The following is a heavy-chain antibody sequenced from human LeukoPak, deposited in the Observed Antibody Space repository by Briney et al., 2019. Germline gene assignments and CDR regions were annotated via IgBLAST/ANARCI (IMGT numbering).Heavy chain of an antibody. D-gene: IGHD2-2*02. J-gene: IGHJ3*02. CDR1: GFTFSRYE. CDR2: ISSSGSTI. CDR3: ASRRGYCSSTSCYTGAFDI. Sequence: PGRSRRPSCAASGFTFSRYEMNWVSQPPGKGMEWDSYISSSGSTIYYADSVKGRFTISRDNAKNSLYLQMNSLRAEDTAVYYCASRRGYCSSTSCYTGAFDIWGQGTMVTVSS. V-gene: IGHV3-48*03.